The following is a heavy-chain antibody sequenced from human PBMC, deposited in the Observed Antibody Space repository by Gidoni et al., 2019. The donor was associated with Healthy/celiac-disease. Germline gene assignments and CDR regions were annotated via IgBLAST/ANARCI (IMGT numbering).Heavy chain of an antibody. D-gene: IGHD6-19*01. J-gene: IGHJ4*02. CDR1: GFSLSTARMG. CDR3: ARILGSSGWDYYFDY. Sequence: QVTLKESGPVLVKPTETLTLTCTVSGFSLSTARMGVSWIRQPPGKALEWLAHIFSNDEKSYSTSLKSRLTISKDTSKSQVVLTMTNMDPVDTATYYCARILGSSGWDYYFDYWGQGTLVTVSS. V-gene: IGHV2-26*01. CDR2: IFSNDEK.